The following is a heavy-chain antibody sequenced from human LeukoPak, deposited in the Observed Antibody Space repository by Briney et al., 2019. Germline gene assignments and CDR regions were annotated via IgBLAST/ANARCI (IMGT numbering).Heavy chain of an antibody. V-gene: IGHV4-39*07. J-gene: IGHJ5*02. Sequence: SETLSLTCTVSGGSISSSSYYWGWIRQPPGKGLEWIGSIYYSGSTYYNPSLKSRVTISVDTSKNQSSLKLSSVTAADTAVYYCARDCPYYYDSSGYYYHGWLDPWGQGTLVTVSS. D-gene: IGHD3-22*01. CDR3: ARDCPYYYDSSGYYYHGWLDP. CDR2: IYYSGST. CDR1: GGSISSSSYY.